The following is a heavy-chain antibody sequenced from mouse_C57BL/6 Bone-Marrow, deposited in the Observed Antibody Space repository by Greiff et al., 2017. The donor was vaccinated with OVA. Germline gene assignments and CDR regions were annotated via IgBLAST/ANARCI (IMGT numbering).Heavy chain of an antibody. Sequence: DVMLVESGGGLVQPGGSLSLSCAASGFTFTDYYMSWVRQPPGKALEWLGFIRNKANGYTTEYSASVKGRFTISRDNSQSILYLQMNALRAEDSATYYCARYMVTYFDYWGQGTTLTVSS. CDR1: GFTFTDYY. CDR3: ARYMVTYFDY. V-gene: IGHV7-3*01. D-gene: IGHD2-3*01. CDR2: IRNKANGYTT. J-gene: IGHJ2*01.